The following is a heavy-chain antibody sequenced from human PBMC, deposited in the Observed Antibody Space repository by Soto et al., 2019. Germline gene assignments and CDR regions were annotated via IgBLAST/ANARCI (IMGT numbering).Heavy chain of an antibody. D-gene: IGHD4-17*01. CDR1: GFTFSSYA. Sequence: EVQLLESGGGLVQPGGSLRLSCAASGFTFSSYAMSWVRQAPGKGLEWVSAISGSGGSTYYADSVKGRFTISRDNSKNTLYLQMNSVRAEDTAVYYCGNTMYGDSRSHAFDIWGQGTMVTVSS. CDR3: GNTMYGDSRSHAFDI. CDR2: ISGSGGST. V-gene: IGHV3-23*01. J-gene: IGHJ3*02.